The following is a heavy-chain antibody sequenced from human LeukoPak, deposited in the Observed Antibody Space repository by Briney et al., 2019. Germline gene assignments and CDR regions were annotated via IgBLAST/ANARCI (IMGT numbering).Heavy chain of an antibody. D-gene: IGHD3-22*01. V-gene: IGHV3-23*01. CDR3: AKQVAPYYYDSSGYYYDY. Sequence: PGGSLRLSCAVSGFTFSSYAMSWVRQAPGKGLEWVSAISGSGGSTYYADSVKGRFTISRDNSKNTLYLQMNSLRAEDTAVYYCAKQVAPYYYDSSGYYYDYWGQGTLVTVSS. CDR2: ISGSGGST. CDR1: GFTFSSYA. J-gene: IGHJ4*02.